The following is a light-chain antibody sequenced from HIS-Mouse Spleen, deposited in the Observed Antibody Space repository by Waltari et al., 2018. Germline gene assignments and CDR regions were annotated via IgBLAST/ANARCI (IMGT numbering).Light chain of an antibody. CDR1: NIGSKS. CDR3: QVWDSSSDHVV. CDR2: GDS. J-gene: IGLJ2*01. Sequence: SYVLTQPPSVSVAPGKTARITCGGNNIGSKSVHWYQQKPGQAPVLFVYGDSDRPSGIPERAAGSKSGNTATLTISRVEAGDEADYYCQVWDSSSDHVVFGGGTKLTVL. V-gene: IGLV3-21*03.